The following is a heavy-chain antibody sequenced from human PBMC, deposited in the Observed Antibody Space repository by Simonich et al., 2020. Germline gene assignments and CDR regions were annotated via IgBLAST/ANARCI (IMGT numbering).Heavy chain of an antibody. CDR1: GFTFSSYA. CDR3: ARDRNWGWFDP. D-gene: IGHD7-27*01. J-gene: IGHJ5*02. CDR2: ISNDGSNK. Sequence: QVQLVESGGGVVQPGRSLRLSCAASGFTFSSYAMHWVRQAPGKGIEGVAVISNDGSNKYYADSVKGRFTISRDNSKNTLYLQMNSLRAEDTAVYYCARDRNWGWFDPWGQGTLVTVSS. V-gene: IGHV3-30*07.